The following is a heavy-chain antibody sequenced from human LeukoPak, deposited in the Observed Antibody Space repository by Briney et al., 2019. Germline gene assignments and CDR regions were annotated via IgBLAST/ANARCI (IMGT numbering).Heavy chain of an antibody. D-gene: IGHD1-26*01. J-gene: IGHJ3*02. CDR2: IRYDGSDK. Sequence: PGGSLRLSCAASGFTFSNYGVHWVRQAPDKGLEWVAFIRYDGSDKYYADSVKGRVTISRDNSKNTLYLQMSSLRVEDTAVYYCAKVGGSFLSNAFDMWGQGTMVTVSS. V-gene: IGHV3-30*02. CDR1: GFTFSNYG. CDR3: AKVGGSFLSNAFDM.